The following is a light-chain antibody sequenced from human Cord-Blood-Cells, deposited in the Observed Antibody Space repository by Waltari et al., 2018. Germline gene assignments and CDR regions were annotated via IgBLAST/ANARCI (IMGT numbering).Light chain of an antibody. J-gene: IGLJ3*02. CDR2: DVS. Sequence: HSALTQPASVSGSPGQSITISRTGTSSDVGGYNYDSWYQQHPGKAPKLMIYDVSKRPSGVSNRFSGSKSGNTASLTISGLQAEDEADYYCSSYTSSSTWVFGGGTKLTVL. V-gene: IGLV2-14*01. CDR1: SSDVGGYNY. CDR3: SSYTSSSTWV.